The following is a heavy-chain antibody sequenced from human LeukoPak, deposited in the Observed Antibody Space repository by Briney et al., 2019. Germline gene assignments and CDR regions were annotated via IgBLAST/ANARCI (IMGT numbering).Heavy chain of an antibody. CDR1: GYTFIGYS. J-gene: IGHJ4*02. CDR3: AISGGGSGVYFDY. V-gene: IGHV1-18*01. D-gene: IGHD3-10*01. Sequence: GASVKVSCKASGYTFIGYSISWVRQAPGHGLEWMGWITPYNGNTNYVQNFQGRVTMTTDTSTSTAYMELRSLRSDDTAVYYCAISGGGSGVYFDYWGQGTLVTVSS. CDR2: ITPYNGNT.